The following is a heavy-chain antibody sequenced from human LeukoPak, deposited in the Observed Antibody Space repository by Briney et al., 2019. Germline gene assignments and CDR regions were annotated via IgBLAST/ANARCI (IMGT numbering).Heavy chain of an antibody. V-gene: IGHV4-38-2*02. CDR3: ARSPYYYYYMDV. CDR2: IYHSGST. J-gene: IGHJ6*03. Sequence: SETLSLTCTVSGYSISSGYYWGWIRQPPGKGLEWIGSIYHSGSTYYTPSLKSRVTISVDTSKNQFSLKLSSVTAADTAVYYCARSPYYYYYMDVWGKGTTVTISS. CDR1: GYSISSGYY.